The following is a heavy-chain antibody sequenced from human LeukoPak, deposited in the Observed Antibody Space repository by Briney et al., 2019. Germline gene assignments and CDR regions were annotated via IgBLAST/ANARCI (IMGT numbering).Heavy chain of an antibody. V-gene: IGHV3-20*01. CDR3: ARDGYSSSSLVIGAFDI. CDR1: GFTFDDYG. D-gene: IGHD6-6*01. CDR2: INWNGGST. Sequence: GGSLRLSCAASGFTFDDYGMSWVRQAPGKGLEWVSGINWNGGSTGYADSVKGRFTISRDNAKNSLYLQMNSLRAEDTALYHCARDGYSSSSLVIGAFDIWGQGTMVTVSS. J-gene: IGHJ3*02.